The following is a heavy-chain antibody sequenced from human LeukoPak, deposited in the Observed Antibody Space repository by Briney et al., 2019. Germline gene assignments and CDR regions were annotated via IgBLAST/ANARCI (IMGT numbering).Heavy chain of an antibody. CDR2: INPNSGGT. J-gene: IGHJ4*02. CDR3: ARPYYGRVPRFDY. D-gene: IGHD1-26*01. CDR1: GYTFTGYY. Sequence: ASVKVSCKASGYTFTGYYMHWVRQAPGQGLEWMGWINPNSGGTNYAQKFQGRVTMTRDTSISTAYMELSRLRSDDTAVYYCARPYYGRVPRFDYGGRETLVPVSS. V-gene: IGHV1-2*02.